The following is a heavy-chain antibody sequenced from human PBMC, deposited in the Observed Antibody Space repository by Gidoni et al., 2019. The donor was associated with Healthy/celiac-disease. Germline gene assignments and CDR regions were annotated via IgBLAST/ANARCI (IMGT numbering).Heavy chain of an antibody. CDR3: ARGLSYYYGSGMDRFDP. CDR1: GFTLSSYS. J-gene: IGHJ5*02. Sequence: EVQLVESGGGLVQPGGSLRLSCAASGFTLSSYSMNWVRQAPGKGLELVSYISSSSSTIYYADSVKGRFTISRDNAKNSLYLQMNSLRDEDTAVYYCARGLSYYYGSGMDRFDPWGQGTLVTVSS. CDR2: ISSSSSTI. D-gene: IGHD3-10*01. V-gene: IGHV3-48*02.